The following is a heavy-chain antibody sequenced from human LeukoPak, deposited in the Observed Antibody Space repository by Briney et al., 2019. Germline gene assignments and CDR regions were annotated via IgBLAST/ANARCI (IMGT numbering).Heavy chain of an antibody. V-gene: IGHV3-23*01. D-gene: IGHD5-12*01. J-gene: IGHJ4*02. CDR1: GITFSTFA. Sequence: GESLRLSCAASGITFSTFARTWVRQAPGRGLECVSGISGAGDRTYYAETVSGRFTVSRDNSKNTLYLQMNSLRAEDTAVYYCAKGHSAYGTGFDFWGQGTRVTVSS. CDR3: AKGHSAYGTGFDF. CDR2: ISGAGDRT.